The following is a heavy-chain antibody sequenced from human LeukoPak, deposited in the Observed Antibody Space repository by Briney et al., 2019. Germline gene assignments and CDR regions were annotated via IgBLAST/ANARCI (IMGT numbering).Heavy chain of an antibody. Sequence: ASVKVSCKASGYTFTSYAMHWVRQAPGQRLERMGWINAGNGNTKYSQKFQGRVTITRDTSASTAYMELSSLRSEDTAVYYCARVRGGWFPLDYWGQGTLVTVSS. CDR2: INAGNGNT. CDR3: ARVRGGWFPLDY. J-gene: IGHJ4*02. CDR1: GYTFTSYA. D-gene: IGHD6-19*01. V-gene: IGHV1-3*01.